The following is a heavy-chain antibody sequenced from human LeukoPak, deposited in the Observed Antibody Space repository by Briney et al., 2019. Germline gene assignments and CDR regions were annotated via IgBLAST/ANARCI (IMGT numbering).Heavy chain of an antibody. CDR3: ASHQTNSGYDNFDY. V-gene: IGHV5-51*01. CDR2: IYPGDSDT. CDR1: GYSFTSYW. Sequence: GESLKISCKGSGYSFTSYWIGWVRQMPGKGLEWMEIIYPGDSDTRYSPSFQGQVTISADKSLSTAYLQWSSLKASDTAMYYCASHQTNSGYDNFDYWGQGTLVTVSS. D-gene: IGHD5-12*01. J-gene: IGHJ4*02.